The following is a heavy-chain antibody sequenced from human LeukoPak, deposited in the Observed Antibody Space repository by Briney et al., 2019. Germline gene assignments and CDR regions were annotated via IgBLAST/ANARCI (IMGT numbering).Heavy chain of an antibody. CDR2: ISYSGNT. V-gene: IGHV4-39*02. CDR3: ARDDQDIVVVPAANARWFDP. J-gene: IGHJ5*02. CDR1: GGSISGSSYY. Sequence: SETLSLTCAVSGGSISGSSYYWGWIRQPPGKGLEWIGNISYSGNTYYNPSLKSRVTISVDTSKNQFSLKLSSVTAADTAVYYCARDDQDIVVVPAANARWFDPWGQGTLVTVSS. D-gene: IGHD2-2*01.